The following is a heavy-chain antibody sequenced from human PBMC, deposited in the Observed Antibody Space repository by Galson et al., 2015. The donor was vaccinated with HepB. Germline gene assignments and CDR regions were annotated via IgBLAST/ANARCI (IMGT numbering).Heavy chain of an antibody. V-gene: IGHV3-21*01. CDR3: ARVWELLLEGVFSRPDMDV. J-gene: IGHJ6*03. Sequence: SLRLSCAASGFTFSSYSMNWVRQAPGKGLEWVSSISSSSSYIYYADSVKGRFTISRDNAKNSLYLQMNSLRAEDTAVYYCARVWELLLEGVFSRPDMDVWGKGTTVTVSS. D-gene: IGHD1-26*01. CDR2: ISSSSSYI. CDR1: GFTFSSYS.